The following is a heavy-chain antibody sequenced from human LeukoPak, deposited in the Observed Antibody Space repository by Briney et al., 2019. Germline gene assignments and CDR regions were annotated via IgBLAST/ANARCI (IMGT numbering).Heavy chain of an antibody. CDR3: ARDFDYDSSGYSDYFDY. D-gene: IGHD3-22*01. J-gene: IGHJ4*02. Sequence: GGSLRLSCAASGFTFSSYSMNWVRQAPGKGLEWVSSISSSSYIYYADSVKGRFTISRDNAKNSLYLQMNSLRAEDTAVYYCARDFDYDSSGYSDYFDYWGQGTLVTVSS. CDR2: ISSSSYI. CDR1: GFTFSSYS. V-gene: IGHV3-21*01.